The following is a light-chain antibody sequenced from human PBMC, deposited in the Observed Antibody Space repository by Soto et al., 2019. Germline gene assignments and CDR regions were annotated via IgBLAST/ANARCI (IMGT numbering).Light chain of an antibody. J-gene: IGKJ4*01. CDR1: QSISSW. CDR2: EES. V-gene: IGKV1-5*01. CDR3: QQVKTYPRT. Sequence: IQMTQSPSTLSASVGYRFTITCRASQSISSWLAWYQQKXGKPPKLLIYEESTLHSGVPSRFSGRKSGTQFTLTIDSLQPEDFATYYCQQVKTYPRTFGGGTKVDIK.